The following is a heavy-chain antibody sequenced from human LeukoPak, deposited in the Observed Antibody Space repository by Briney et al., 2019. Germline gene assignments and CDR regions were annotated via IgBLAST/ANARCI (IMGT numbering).Heavy chain of an antibody. Sequence: PGGSLRLSCAASGFTFSSYGMHWVRQAPCKGLEWVEVISYDGSNKYYADSVKGRFTISRDNSKNTLYLQMNSLRAEDTGVYYCARGPNDYGDYWGQGTLVTVSS. J-gene: IGHJ4*02. CDR2: ISYDGSNK. CDR1: GFTFSSYG. V-gene: IGHV3-30*03. CDR3: ARGPNDYGDY.